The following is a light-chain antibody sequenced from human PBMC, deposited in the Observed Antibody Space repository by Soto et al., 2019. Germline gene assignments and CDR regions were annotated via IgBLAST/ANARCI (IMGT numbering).Light chain of an antibody. J-gene: IGKJ4*01. CDR1: QTVSSSH. CDR3: QHYGSSPRT. Sequence: EIVLTQSPGTLSLSPGERATLSCRASQTVSSSHLAWYQQKPGQAPNLLIYGASSRATGIPDRFSGSGSGTDFTLTISRLEPEYFAVYYCQHYGSSPRTFGGGTKVEIK. V-gene: IGKV3-20*01. CDR2: GAS.